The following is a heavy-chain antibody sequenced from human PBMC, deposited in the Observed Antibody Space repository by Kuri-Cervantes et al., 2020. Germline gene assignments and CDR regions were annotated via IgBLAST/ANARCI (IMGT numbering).Heavy chain of an antibody. Sequence: GESLKISCAASGFTFSSYSMNWVRQAPGKGLEWVANIKQDGSEKYYVDSVKGRFTISRDNSKNTLYLQMNSLRAEDTAVYYCANPTLTIKGGMDVWGQGTTVTVSS. D-gene: IGHD3-9*01. CDR2: IKQDGSEK. CDR1: GFTFSSYS. CDR3: ANPTLTIKGGMDV. V-gene: IGHV3-7*03. J-gene: IGHJ6*02.